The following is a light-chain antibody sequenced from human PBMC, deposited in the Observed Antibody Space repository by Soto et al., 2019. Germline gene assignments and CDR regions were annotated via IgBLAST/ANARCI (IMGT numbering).Light chain of an antibody. CDR2: KAS. Sequence: DIQMTQSPSTLSASVGDRVTITCRASQSISTWLAWYQQKPGKAPKLLTYKASSLESGVPSRFSGTGTGTEFTLTINSLQPDDFATYYCQQYNSYWTFGQGTKVDIK. CDR3: QQYNSYWT. CDR1: QSISTW. V-gene: IGKV1-5*03. J-gene: IGKJ1*01.